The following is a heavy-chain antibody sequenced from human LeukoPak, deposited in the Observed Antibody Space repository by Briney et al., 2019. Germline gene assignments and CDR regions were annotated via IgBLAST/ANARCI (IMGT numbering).Heavy chain of an antibody. V-gene: IGHV4-61*02. CDR2: IYTSGST. J-gene: IGHJ5*02. CDR3: ARDTRSRTYYGSGYSMGFDP. Sequence: SETLSLTCTVSGGSISSGSYYWSWIRQPAGKGLEWIGRIYTSGSTNYNPSLKSRVTISVDTSKNQFSLKLSSVTAADTAVYYCARDTRSRTYYGSGYSMGFDPWGQGTLVTVSS. D-gene: IGHD3-10*01. CDR1: GGSISSGSYY.